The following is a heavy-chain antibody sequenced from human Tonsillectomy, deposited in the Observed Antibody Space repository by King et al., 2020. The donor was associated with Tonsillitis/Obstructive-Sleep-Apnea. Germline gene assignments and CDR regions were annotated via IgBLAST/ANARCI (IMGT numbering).Heavy chain of an antibody. V-gene: IGHV3-30*04. J-gene: IGHJ4*02. D-gene: IGHD3-9*01. CDR1: GFTFSSYA. Sequence: VQLVESGGGVFQPGSSRRLSWAASGFTFSSYAMHWFRQAPGKGLGGWAVIPYVGGNKYYADSVKGRFTISRDNSKTTLYLQMNSLRAEDTAVYYCARDEGADILTGYYHYWGQGTLVTVSS. CDR2: IPYVGGNK. CDR3: ARDEGADILTGYYHY.